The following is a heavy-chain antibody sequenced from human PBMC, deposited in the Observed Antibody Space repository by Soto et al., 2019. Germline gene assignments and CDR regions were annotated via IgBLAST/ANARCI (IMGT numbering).Heavy chain of an antibody. CDR3: ARGGVGSFDY. J-gene: IGHJ4*02. CDR2: ITKDGSSR. D-gene: IGHD3-10*01. Sequence: EVQLVESGGGLVQPGGSLRLSCAASGFTFSSFWMHWVRQVPGKGLVWISHITKDGSSRSYADSVKGRFTISRDNAKNTVYLQMNGLRAEDTAVYYCARGGVGSFDYWGQGALGTVAS. CDR1: GFTFSSFW. V-gene: IGHV3-74*01.